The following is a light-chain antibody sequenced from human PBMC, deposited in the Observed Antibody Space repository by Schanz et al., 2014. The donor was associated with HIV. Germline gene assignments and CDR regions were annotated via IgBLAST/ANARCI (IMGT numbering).Light chain of an antibody. J-gene: IGLJ3*02. Sequence: QSALTQPASVSGSPGQSITISCTGTSSDVGGYHYVSWYQQHPGKVPKLMIYDVSNRPSGVSNRFSGSKSGNTASLTISGLQAEDEADYYCSSYTSSSTLVFRGGTKLTVL. CDR3: SSYTSSSTLV. CDR2: DVS. V-gene: IGLV2-14*01. CDR1: SSDVGGYHY.